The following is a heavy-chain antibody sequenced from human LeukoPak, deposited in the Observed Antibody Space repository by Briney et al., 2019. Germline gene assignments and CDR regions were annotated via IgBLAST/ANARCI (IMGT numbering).Heavy chain of an antibody. CDR2: IYTSGST. V-gene: IGHV4-4*07. CDR3: ARNSNYYYYGMEV. Sequence: PSETLSLTCTVPGGSISSDYWSWIRQPAGKGLEWIGRIYTSGSTNYNPSLKSRATMSVDTSKNQFSLKLSSVTAADTAVYYCARNSNYYYYGMEVWGQGTTVTVSS. D-gene: IGHD4-11*01. J-gene: IGHJ6*02. CDR1: GGSISSDY.